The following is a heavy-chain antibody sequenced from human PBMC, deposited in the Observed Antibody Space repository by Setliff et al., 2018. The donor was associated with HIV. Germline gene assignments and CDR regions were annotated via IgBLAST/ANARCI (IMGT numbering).Heavy chain of an antibody. V-gene: IGHV4-39*01. CDR2: IHYGGFF. CDR3: ARGHGYSSSWADY. Sequence: SETLSLTCTVSGGSISSGGYYWSWIRQPPGKGLEWIGNIHYGGFFWYSPSLKSRVTISVDTSKNQFSLKLSSVTAADTAVYYCARGHGYSSSWADYWGQGTLVTVSS. J-gene: IGHJ4*02. CDR1: GGSISSGGYY. D-gene: IGHD6-13*01.